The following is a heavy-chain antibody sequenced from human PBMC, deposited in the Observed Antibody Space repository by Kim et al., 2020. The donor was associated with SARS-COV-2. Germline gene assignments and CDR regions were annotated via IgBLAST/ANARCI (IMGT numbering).Heavy chain of an antibody. CDR3: ARGSSRAIDY. J-gene: IGHJ4*02. Sequence: GGSLRLSCAASGFTFGDSAMSWVRQAPGKGLEWVGFIRSRPNRGTTEYAASVKGRFTISTDDSRSIAYLQINSLKTEDTAVYYCARGSSRAIDYWGQGTL. CDR1: GFTFGDSA. V-gene: IGHV3-49*04. CDR2: IRSRPNRGTT. D-gene: IGHD2-2*01.